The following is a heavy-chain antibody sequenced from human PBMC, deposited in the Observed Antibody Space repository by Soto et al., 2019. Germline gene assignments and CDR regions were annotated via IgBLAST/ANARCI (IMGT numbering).Heavy chain of an antibody. CDR2: ISSSTSHT. D-gene: IGHD6-13*01. CDR1: GFTFSDYY. Sequence: QVQLVESGGGLVKPGGSLRLSCAVSGFTFSDYYMTWIRQAPGKGLEWVSYISSSTSHTNYADSVKGRFTISRDNAKNSQFLQMNSLRAEDTAVYYCARGRGAAADYFDFWGQGTLVTDS. J-gene: IGHJ4*02. CDR3: ARGRGAAADYFDF. V-gene: IGHV3-11*05.